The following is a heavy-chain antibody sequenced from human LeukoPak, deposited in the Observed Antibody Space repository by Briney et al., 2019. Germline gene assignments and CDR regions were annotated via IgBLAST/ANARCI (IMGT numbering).Heavy chain of an antibody. Sequence: PSETLSLTCTVSGGSVSSYFWSWIRQPPGKGLEWIGYIYYTGSTSYNPSLKSRVTMSLDASKNQFSLELNSVTPADTAVYYCARGGNYWPQWWFDPWGRGTLVSVSS. V-gene: IGHV4-59*02. D-gene: IGHD1-26*01. J-gene: IGHJ5*02. CDR1: GGSVSSYF. CDR2: IYYTGST. CDR3: ARGGNYWPQWWFDP.